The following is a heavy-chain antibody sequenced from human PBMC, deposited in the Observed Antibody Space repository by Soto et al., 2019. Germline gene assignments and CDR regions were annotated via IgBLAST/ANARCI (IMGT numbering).Heavy chain of an antibody. CDR2: ISAYNGKT. V-gene: IGHV1-18*01. Sequence: VEVSCKAPGYTLSSYGISWGGQAPGQGLEWMGWISAYNGKTNYAQKLQGRVTMTTDTSTSTAYMELRSLRSDDTAVYYCARDSQLNYYGSGALDYWGQGTLVTVSS. D-gene: IGHD3-10*01. J-gene: IGHJ4*02. CDR3: ARDSQLNYYGSGALDY. CDR1: GYTLSSYG.